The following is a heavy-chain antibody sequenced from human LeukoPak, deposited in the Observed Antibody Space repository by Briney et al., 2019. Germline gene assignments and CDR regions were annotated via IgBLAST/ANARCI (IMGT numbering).Heavy chain of an antibody. CDR1: GYSFTSYW. V-gene: IGHV5-51*01. CDR3: ARSNYDRYYYYYMDV. J-gene: IGHJ6*03. D-gene: IGHD3-3*01. Sequence: GSLKISCKGSGYSFTSYWIGWVRQMPGKGLEWMGIIYPGDSDTRYSPSFQGQVTISADKSISTAYLQWSSLKASDTAMYYCARSNYDRYYYYYMDVWGKGTTVTIFS. CDR2: IYPGDSDT.